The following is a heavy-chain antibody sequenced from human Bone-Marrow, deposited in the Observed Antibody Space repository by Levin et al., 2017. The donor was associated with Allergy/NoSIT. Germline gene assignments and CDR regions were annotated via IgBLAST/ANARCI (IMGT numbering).Heavy chain of an antibody. D-gene: IGHD3-9*01. V-gene: IGHV4-4*02. CDR3: ARGDYDILNGFYLGDYFQH. CDR1: GGSISSTNW. Sequence: SCAVSGGSISSTNWWSWVRQPPGKGLEWIGEIYHSGGTNLNPSLKSRVTISVDKSKNQFSLTLTSVTAADTAVYYCARGDYDILNGFYLGDYFQHWGQSTLVTVSS. CDR2: IYHSGGT. J-gene: IGHJ1*01.